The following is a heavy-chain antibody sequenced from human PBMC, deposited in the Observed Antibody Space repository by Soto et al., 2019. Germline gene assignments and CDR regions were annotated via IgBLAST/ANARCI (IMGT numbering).Heavy chain of an antibody. CDR2: IIPIFGTA. D-gene: IGHD3-22*01. V-gene: IGHV1-69*06. CDR1: GGTFSSYA. CDR3: ARVERITMIVVDTGDYYYGMDV. Sequence: VASVKVSCKASGGTFSSYAISWVRQAPGQGHEWMGGIIPIFGTANYAQKFQGRVTITADKSTSTAYMELSSLRSEDTAVYYCARVERITMIVVDTGDYYYGMDVWGPGTTVTVPS. J-gene: IGHJ6*02.